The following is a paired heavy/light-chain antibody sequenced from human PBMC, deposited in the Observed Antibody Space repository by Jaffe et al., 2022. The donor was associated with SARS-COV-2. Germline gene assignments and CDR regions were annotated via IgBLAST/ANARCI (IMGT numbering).Light chain of an antibody. V-gene: IGLV3-21*04. CDR1: NIVRKS. CDR3: QVWDYSSGLVL. J-gene: IGLJ2*01. CDR2: YDT. Sequence: SYVLTQPPSVSVAPGKTAMISCGGNNIVRKSVHWYQQTPGQAPVLVIFYDTDRPSGIPERFSGSNSGNTATLTISRVEAGDEADYYCQVWDYSSGLVLFGGGTKLTVL.
Heavy chain of an antibody. CDR3: ARCFGRGGDSGTLRFDP. CDR2: IYYNGST. D-gene: IGHD2-21*02. Sequence: QVQLQESGPGLVKASQTLSLTCTVSGGSINSGGYYWSWIRQHPGKGLEWIGHIYYNGSTYYNPSLKSRVTISVDTSKNRFSLKLSSVTAADTAVYYCARCFGRGGDSGTLRFDPWGQGTLVTVSS. V-gene: IGHV4-31*03. J-gene: IGHJ5*02. CDR1: GGSINSGGYY.